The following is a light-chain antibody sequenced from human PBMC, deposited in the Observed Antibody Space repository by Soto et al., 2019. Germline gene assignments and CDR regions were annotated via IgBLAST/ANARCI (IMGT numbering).Light chain of an antibody. CDR2: AAS. CDR1: QNIYTF. J-gene: IGKJ2*01. V-gene: IGKV1-39*01. CDR3: PQTYSTLRT. Sequence: DGRMTQSTYSLSASVGDRVTITCRASQNIYTFLHWYQQKPGEAPKLLIYAASNLASGVPSRFSGRGSGTDFNFTIGSLQPEDFAPYYCPQTYSTLRTFCQGTMADIK.